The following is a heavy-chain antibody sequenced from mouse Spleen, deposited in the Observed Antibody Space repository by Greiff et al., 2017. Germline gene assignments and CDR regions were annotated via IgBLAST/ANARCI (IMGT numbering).Heavy chain of an antibody. Sequence: QVQLQQPGAELVKPGASVKLSCKASGYTFTSYWMHWVKQRPGQGLEWIGMIHPNSGSTNYNEKFKSKATLTVDKSSSTAYMQLSSLTSEDSAVYYCARQITTVVATRADYWGQGTTLTVSS. D-gene: IGHD1-1*01. CDR2: IHPNSGST. CDR3: ARQITTVVATRADY. V-gene: IGHV1-64*01. J-gene: IGHJ2*01. CDR1: GYTFTSYW.